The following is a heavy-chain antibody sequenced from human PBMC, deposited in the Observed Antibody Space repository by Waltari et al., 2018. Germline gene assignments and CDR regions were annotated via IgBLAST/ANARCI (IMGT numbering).Heavy chain of an antibody. D-gene: IGHD3-9*01. CDR3: AKDLSVFYDILTGNRGGVDY. V-gene: IGHV3-23*01. CDR1: GFTFSSSA. J-gene: IGHJ4*02. Sequence: EVQLLESGGGLVQPGGYLRLSCAAAGFTFSSSALGWVRQPPGKGLGWVSAISGSGGSTYYADSVKGRFTISRDNSKNTLYLQMNSLRAEDTAVYYCAKDLSVFYDILTGNRGGVDYWGQGTLVTVSS. CDR2: ISGSGGST.